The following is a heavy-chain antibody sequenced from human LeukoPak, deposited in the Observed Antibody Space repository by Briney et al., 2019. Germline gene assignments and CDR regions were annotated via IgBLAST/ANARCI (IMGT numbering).Heavy chain of an antibody. V-gene: IGHV1-69*13. Sequence: SVKVSCKASGGTFSSYAISWVRQAPGQGLEWMGGIIPIFGTANYAQKFQGRVTITADESTSTAYMELSSLRSEDTAVYYCARDRVAAAGTSYCFDYWGQGTLVTVSS. CDR2: IIPIFGTA. J-gene: IGHJ4*02. CDR3: ARDRVAAAGTSYCFDY. CDR1: GGTFSSYA. D-gene: IGHD6-13*01.